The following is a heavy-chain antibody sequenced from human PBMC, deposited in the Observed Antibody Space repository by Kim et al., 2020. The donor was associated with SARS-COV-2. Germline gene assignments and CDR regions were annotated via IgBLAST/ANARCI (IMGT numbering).Heavy chain of an antibody. CDR3: ARHTPDHYDFWSGAWGFDY. CDR2: IYYSGST. Sequence: SETLSLTCTVSGGSISSSSYYWGWIRQPPGKGLEWIGSIYYSGSTYYNPSLKSRVTISVDTSKNQFSLKLSSVTAADTAVYYCARHTPDHYDFWSGAWGFDYWGQGTLVTVSS. J-gene: IGHJ4*02. V-gene: IGHV4-39*01. D-gene: IGHD3-3*01. CDR1: GGSISSSSYY.